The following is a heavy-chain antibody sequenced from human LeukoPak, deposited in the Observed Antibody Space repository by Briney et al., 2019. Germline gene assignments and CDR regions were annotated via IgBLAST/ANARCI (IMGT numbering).Heavy chain of an antibody. CDR3: ARGLYYYDSSGYSDDAFDI. Sequence: PSETLSLTCAVYGGSFSGYYLSWIRQPPGKGLEGIGEINHSGSTNYKPSLKSGSTISVDTSKNQFSLKLSSVTAADTAVYYCARGLYYYDSSGYSDDAFDIWGQGTMVTVSS. D-gene: IGHD3-22*01. J-gene: IGHJ3*02. CDR2: INHSGST. V-gene: IGHV4-34*01. CDR1: GGSFSGYY.